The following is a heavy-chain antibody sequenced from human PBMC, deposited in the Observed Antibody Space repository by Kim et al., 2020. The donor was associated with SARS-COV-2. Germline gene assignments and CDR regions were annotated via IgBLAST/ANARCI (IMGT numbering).Heavy chain of an antibody. CDR2: ISSSGDST. D-gene: IGHD6-13*01. CDR3: AKHFSSWTAEYFQH. V-gene: IGHV3-23*01. Sequence: AASGFTFSNCAMSWVRQAPGKGLEWVSTISSSGDSTYYADSVKGRFTISRDNSKNTLYLQMNGLRAEDTALYYCAKHFSSWTAEYFQHWGQGTLVTVSS. J-gene: IGHJ1*01. CDR1: GFTFSNCA.